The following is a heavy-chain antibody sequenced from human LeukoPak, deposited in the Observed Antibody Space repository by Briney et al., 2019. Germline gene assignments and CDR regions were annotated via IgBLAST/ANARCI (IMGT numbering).Heavy chain of an antibody. CDR3: ARDLVVAVAGTGAFDI. V-gene: IGHV1-69*10. Sequence: SVKVSCKASGGTFSSYTISWVRQAPGQGLEWMGWIIPILGIANYAQKFQGRVTITADTSTSTAYMELSSLRSEDTAVYYCARDLVVAVAGTGAFDIWGQGTMVTVSS. J-gene: IGHJ3*02. CDR2: IIPILGIA. D-gene: IGHD6-19*01. CDR1: GGTFSSYT.